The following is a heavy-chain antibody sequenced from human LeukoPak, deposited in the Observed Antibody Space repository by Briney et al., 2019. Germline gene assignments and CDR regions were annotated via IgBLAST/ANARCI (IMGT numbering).Heavy chain of an antibody. CDR2: IHAGNGNT. CDR1: GYTFTSYA. Sequence: ASVKVSCKASGYTFTSYAMHWVRQAPGQRLEWMGWIHAGNGNTKYSQKFQGRVTITRDTSASTAYMELSSLRSEDTAVYYCAREARNWFDPWGQGTLVTVSS. V-gene: IGHV1-3*01. CDR3: AREARNWFDP. J-gene: IGHJ5*02.